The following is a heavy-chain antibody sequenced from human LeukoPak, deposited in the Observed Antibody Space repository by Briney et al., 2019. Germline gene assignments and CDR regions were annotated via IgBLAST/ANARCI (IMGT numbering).Heavy chain of an antibody. V-gene: IGHV1-69*13. D-gene: IGHD2-2*01. CDR3: ASIIIRVVVPAATWGPLDY. Sequence: GASVKVSCKASGYTFTSYAISWVRQAPGQGLEWMGGIIPIFGTANYAQKFQGRVTITADESTSTAYMELSSLRSEDTAVYYCASIIIRVVVPAATWGPLDYWGQGTLVTVSS. CDR1: GYTFTSYA. CDR2: IIPIFGTA. J-gene: IGHJ4*02.